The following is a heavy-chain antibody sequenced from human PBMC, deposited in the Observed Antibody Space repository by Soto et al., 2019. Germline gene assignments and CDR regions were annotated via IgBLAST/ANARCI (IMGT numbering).Heavy chain of an antibody. Sequence: PGGSLRHSCASSGLTFSTFAMHWVCQTTGKGLEWVAVISHDGSNKYYADSVKGRFTISRDNSKNTVYVQMNSLRAEDTAVYYCARAGPFYDILTGYHLDYWGQGTLVTVSS. J-gene: IGHJ4*02. V-gene: IGHV3-30-3*01. D-gene: IGHD3-9*01. CDR1: GLTFSTFA. CDR2: ISHDGSNK. CDR3: ARAGPFYDILTGYHLDY.